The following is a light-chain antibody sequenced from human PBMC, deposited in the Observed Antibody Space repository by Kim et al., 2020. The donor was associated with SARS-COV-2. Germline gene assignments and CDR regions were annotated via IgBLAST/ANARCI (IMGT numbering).Light chain of an antibody. V-gene: IGLV3-1*01. CDR3: QAWDSSTVV. CDR1: KWGDKY. J-gene: IGLJ2*01. CDR2: EDS. Sequence: SYELTQPPSVSVSPGQPASITCSGDKWGDKYACWYQQKPGQSPVLVIYEDSKRPSGIPERFSGSNSGNTATLTISGTQAMDEADYYCQAWDSSTVVFGGG.